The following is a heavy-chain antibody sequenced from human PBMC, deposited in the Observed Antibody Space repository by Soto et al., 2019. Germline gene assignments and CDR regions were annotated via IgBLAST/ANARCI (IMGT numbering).Heavy chain of an antibody. J-gene: IGHJ6*02. CDR2: IGTAGDT. CDR1: GFTFSSYD. D-gene: IGHD5-18*01. CDR3: ARGGVDTASYGMDV. Sequence: EVQLVESGGGLVQPGGSLRLSCAASGFTFSSYDMHWVRQATGKGLEWVSAIGTAGDTYYPGSVKGRFTISRENAKNSLYLQMNSLRAGDTAVYYCARGGVDTASYGMDVWGQGTTVTVSS. V-gene: IGHV3-13*04.